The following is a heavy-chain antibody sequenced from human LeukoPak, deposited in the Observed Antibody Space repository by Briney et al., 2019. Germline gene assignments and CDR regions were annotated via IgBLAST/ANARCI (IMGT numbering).Heavy chain of an antibody. CDR1: GFTFSSDA. CDR2: ISGSGGST. J-gene: IGHJ4*02. V-gene: IGHV3-23*01. Sequence: GGSLRPSCAASGFTFSSDALSWVRPAPGKGLGWGAAISGSGGSTYYADSVKGRFTIYRDNSQNTLYPQMNSVRAEDTAVYYCAQCGGVLRFLEWLLDYFDYWGQGPLVTVSS. CDR3: AQCGGVLRFLEWLLDYFDY. D-gene: IGHD3-3*01.